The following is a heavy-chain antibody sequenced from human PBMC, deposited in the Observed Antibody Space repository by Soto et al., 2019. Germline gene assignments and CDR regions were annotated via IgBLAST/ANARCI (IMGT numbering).Heavy chain of an antibody. CDR3: ARDSAYYDSSGYYYYYGMDV. J-gene: IGHJ6*02. V-gene: IGHV4-59*01. Sequence: SETLSLTCTVSGGSISSYYWSWIRQPPGKGLEWIGYIYYSGSTNYNPSLKSRVTISVDTSKNQFSLKLSSVTAADTAVYYCARDSAYYDSSGYYYYYGMDVWGQGTTVTVSS. CDR1: GGSISSYY. CDR2: IYYSGST. D-gene: IGHD3-22*01.